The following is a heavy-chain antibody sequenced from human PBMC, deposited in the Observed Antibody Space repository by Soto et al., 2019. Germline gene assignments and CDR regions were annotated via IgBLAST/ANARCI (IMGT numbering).Heavy chain of an antibody. CDR1: GGTFSRHA. CDR2: IIPMFGTT. J-gene: IGHJ5*02. D-gene: IGHD6-13*01. V-gene: IGHV1-69*01. Sequence: QVQLVQSGSEVNMPGSSVTVSCKTSGGTFSRHAINWVRQAPGQVLEWMGGIIPMFGTTNYAQKFKGRVTISAYESTSTAYMELSSLRSEDAAVYYCARAAIHGSSWYFWFDPWGQGTLVTVSS. CDR3: ARAAIHGSSWYFWFDP.